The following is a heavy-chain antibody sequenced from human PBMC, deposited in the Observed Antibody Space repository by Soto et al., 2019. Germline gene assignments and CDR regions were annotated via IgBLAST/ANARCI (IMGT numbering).Heavy chain of an antibody. J-gene: IGHJ6*03. CDR2: ISWNSGSI. CDR3: AKAGYQYYYYYYMDV. V-gene: IGHV3-9*01. Sequence: EVQLVESGGGLVQPGRSLRLSCAASGFTFDDYAMHWVRQAPGKGLEWVSGISWNSGSIGYADSVKGRFTISRDNAKNSLYLQMNSLRAEDTALYYCAKAGYQYYYYYYMDVWGKGTTVTVSS. CDR1: GFTFDDYA. D-gene: IGHD2-2*01.